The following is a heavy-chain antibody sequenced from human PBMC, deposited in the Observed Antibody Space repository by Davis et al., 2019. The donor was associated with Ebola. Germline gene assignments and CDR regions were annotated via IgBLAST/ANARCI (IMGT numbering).Heavy chain of an antibody. CDR2: IYHSGST. CDR3: ARGGDYVPYYYGMDV. CDR1: GGSFSGYY. Sequence: MPSETLSLTCAVYGGSFSGYYWSWIRQPPGKGLEWIGEIYHSGSTNYNPSLKSRVTISVDTSKNQFSLKLSSVTAADTAVYYCARGGDYVPYYYGMDVWGQGTTVTVSS. V-gene: IGHV4-34*01. D-gene: IGHD4-17*01. J-gene: IGHJ6*02.